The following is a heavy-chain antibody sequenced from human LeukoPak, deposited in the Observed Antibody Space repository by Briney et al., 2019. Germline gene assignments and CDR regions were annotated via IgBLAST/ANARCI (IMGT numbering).Heavy chain of an antibody. V-gene: IGHV3-23*01. CDR3: AKDSISRYYYDSSGYSDY. Sequence: GGSLRLSCAASGFMFSSYAMSWVRQAPGKGLEWVSGISGSDGSTYYADSVKGRFTISRDNSKNTLYLQMDSLRAEDTAVYYCAKDSISRYYYDSSGYSDYWGQGTLVTVSS. J-gene: IGHJ4*02. CDR1: GFMFSSYA. CDR2: ISGSDGST. D-gene: IGHD3-22*01.